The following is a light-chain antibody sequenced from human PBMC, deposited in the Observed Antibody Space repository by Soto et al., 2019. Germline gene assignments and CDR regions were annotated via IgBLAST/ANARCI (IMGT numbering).Light chain of an antibody. J-gene: IGKJ1*01. CDR3: QQYNSYSPTT. CDR1: QGINNW. Sequence: DIQMTQSPSAMSASVGDGVTMRCRASQGINNWLVWFQQKPGKVPKRLISAASSLQAGVPSRFSGSGFGTEFTLTISSLQPDDFATYYCQQYNSYSPTTFGQGTKVDIK. V-gene: IGKV1-17*03. CDR2: AAS.